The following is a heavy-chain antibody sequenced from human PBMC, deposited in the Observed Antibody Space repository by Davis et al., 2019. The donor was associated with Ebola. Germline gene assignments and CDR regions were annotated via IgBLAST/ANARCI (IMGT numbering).Heavy chain of an antibody. CDR3: ARRGIFVFYGMDV. CDR1: GGSISSSSYY. J-gene: IGHJ6*02. D-gene: IGHD3-3*01. V-gene: IGHV4-39*01. Sequence: PSETLSLTCTVSGGSISSSSYYWGWIRQPPGKGLEWIGSIYYSGSTYYNPSLKSRVTISVDTSKNQFSLKLSSVTAADTAVYYCARRGIFVFYGMDVWGQGTTVTVSS. CDR2: IYYSGST.